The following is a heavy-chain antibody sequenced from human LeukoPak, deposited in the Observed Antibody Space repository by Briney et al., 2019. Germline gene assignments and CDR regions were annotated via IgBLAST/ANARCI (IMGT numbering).Heavy chain of an antibody. D-gene: IGHD3-3*01. Sequence: GASVKVSCKVSGYTLTELSMRWVRQAPGKGLEWMGGFDPEDGETIYAQKFQGRVTMTEDTSTDTAYMELSSLRSEDTDVYYCATVPLRFLEWLLSLWGQGTLVTVSS. J-gene: IGHJ4*02. V-gene: IGHV1-24*01. CDR3: ATVPLRFLEWLLSL. CDR2: FDPEDGET. CDR1: GYTLTELS.